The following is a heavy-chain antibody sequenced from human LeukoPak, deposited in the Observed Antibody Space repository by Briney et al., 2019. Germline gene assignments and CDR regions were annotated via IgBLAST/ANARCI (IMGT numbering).Heavy chain of an antibody. CDR3: ARYYYDSSGYYFASDY. CDR2: IYYSGST. Sequence: PSETLSLTCTVSGVSISSGDYYWSWIRQPPGKGLEWIGYIYYSGSTYYNPSLKSRVTISVDTSKNQFSLKLSSVTAADTAVYYCARYYYDSSGYYFASDYWGQGTLVTVSS. V-gene: IGHV4-30-4*01. J-gene: IGHJ4*02. CDR1: GVSISSGDYY. D-gene: IGHD3-22*01.